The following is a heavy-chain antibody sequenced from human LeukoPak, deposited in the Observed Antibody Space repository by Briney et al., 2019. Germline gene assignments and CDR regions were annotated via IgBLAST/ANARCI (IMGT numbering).Heavy chain of an antibody. CDR1: GGSISSSSYY. D-gene: IGHD2-15*01. CDR2: IYYSGST. J-gene: IGHJ4*02. Sequence: SETLSLTCTVSGGSISSSSYYWGWIRQPPGKGLEWIGSIYYSGSTYYNPSLKGRVTISVDTSKNQFSLKLSSVTAADTAVYYCARRGVAATSPFDYWGQGTLVTVSS. V-gene: IGHV4-39*01. CDR3: ARRGVAATSPFDY.